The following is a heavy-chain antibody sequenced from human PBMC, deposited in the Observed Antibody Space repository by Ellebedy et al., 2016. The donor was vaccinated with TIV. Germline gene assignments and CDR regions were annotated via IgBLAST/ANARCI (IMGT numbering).Heavy chain of an antibody. Sequence: PGGSLRLSCAGSGYSFSSYAMSWVRQAPGKGLEWVSGVNAGGVVIAYADSVKGRFTISRDNSRNTLYLQMNSLRAEDTAIYYCARSGELDSWGQGTLVTVSS. CDR1: GYSFSSYA. J-gene: IGHJ4*02. V-gene: IGHV3-23*01. CDR2: VNAGGVVI. CDR3: ARSGELDS. D-gene: IGHD1-26*01.